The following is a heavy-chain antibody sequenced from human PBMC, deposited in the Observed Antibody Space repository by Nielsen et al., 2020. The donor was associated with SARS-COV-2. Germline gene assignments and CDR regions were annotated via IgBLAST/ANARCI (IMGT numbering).Heavy chain of an antibody. D-gene: IGHD6-19*01. CDR1: GFTFSSYG. CDR2: IWYDGGNK. Sequence: GESLKISCAASGFTFSSYGMHWVSQAPGKGLEWVAVIWYDGGNKYYADSVKGRFTISRDNSKNTLYLQMNSLRAEDTAVYYCARDRVGSSGWDYYFDYWGQGTLVTVSS. CDR3: ARDRVGSSGWDYYFDY. V-gene: IGHV3-33*01. J-gene: IGHJ4*02.